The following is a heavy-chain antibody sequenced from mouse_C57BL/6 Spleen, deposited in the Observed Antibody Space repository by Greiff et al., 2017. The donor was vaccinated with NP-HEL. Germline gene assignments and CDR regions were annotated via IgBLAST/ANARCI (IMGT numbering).Heavy chain of an antibody. Sequence: EVQLVESGGGLVKPGGSLKLSCAASGFTFSDYGMHWVRQAPEKGLEWVAYISSGSSTIYYADTVTGRFTISRDNAKNTLFLQMTSLRSEDTAMYYCARERDYDYFDDWGQGTTLTVSS. V-gene: IGHV5-17*01. CDR2: ISSGSSTI. CDR1: GFTFSDYG. D-gene: IGHD2-4*01. CDR3: ARERDYDYFDD. J-gene: IGHJ2*01.